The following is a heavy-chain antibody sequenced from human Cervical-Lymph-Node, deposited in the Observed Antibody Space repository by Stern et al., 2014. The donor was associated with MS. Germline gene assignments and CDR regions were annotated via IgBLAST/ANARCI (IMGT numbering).Heavy chain of an antibody. V-gene: IGHV1-58*01. D-gene: IGHD2-15*01. CDR2: IVGGRGNT. CDR3: AAAGYCSGGSCYELWYFDL. Sequence: QLVESGPEVKKPGTSVKVSCKASGFTFTSSAVQWVRQARGQRLEWIGCIVGGRGNTNYAQKFQERVTITRDMSTSTAYMELSSLRSEDTAVYYCAAAGYCSGGSCYELWYFDLWGRGTLVTVSS. CDR1: GFTFTSSA. J-gene: IGHJ2*01.